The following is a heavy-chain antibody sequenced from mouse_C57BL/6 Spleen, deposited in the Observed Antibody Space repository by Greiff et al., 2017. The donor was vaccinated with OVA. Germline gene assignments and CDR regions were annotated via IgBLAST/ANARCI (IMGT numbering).Heavy chain of an antibody. J-gene: IGHJ2*01. Sequence: VQLQQPGTELVKPGASVKLSCKASGYTFTSYWMHWVKQRPGQGLEWIGNINPSNGGTNYNEKFKSKATLTVDKSSSTAYMQLSSLTSEDSAVYYCARGDYYGSTYFDYWGQGTTLTVSS. D-gene: IGHD1-1*01. CDR2: INPSNGGT. CDR3: ARGDYYGSTYFDY. CDR1: GYTFTSYW. V-gene: IGHV1-53*01.